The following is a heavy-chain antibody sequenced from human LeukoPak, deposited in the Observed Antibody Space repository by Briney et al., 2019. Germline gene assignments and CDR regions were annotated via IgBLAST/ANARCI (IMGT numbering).Heavy chain of an antibody. J-gene: IGHJ6*03. CDR1: GGPISSYH. CDR2: IYYSGST. CDR3: ARVSGTYYGYHYYYMDV. V-gene: IGHV4-59*01. Sequence: PSETLSLTCTVSGGPISSYHWSWIRQPPGKGLEWMGYIYYSGSTNYNPSLKSRVTISIDTSKNQFSLKLSSVTPADTAVYYCARVSGTYYGYHYYYMDVWGKGTTVTISS. D-gene: IGHD1-26*01.